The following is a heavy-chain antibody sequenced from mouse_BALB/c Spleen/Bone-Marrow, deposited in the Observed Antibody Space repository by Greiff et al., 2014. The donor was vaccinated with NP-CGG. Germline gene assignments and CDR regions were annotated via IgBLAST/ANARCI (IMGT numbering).Heavy chain of an antibody. CDR2: INPGSGGA. V-gene: IGHV1-54*01. J-gene: IGHJ2*01. Sequence: QVQLKEFGAELVRPGTAVNVSCKASGYAFTNYLIEWVKQRPGQGLEWIGVINPGSGGANYNEKFKGKATLTADKSSSTAYMQLSSLTSDDSAVYFCARFGRYYFDYWGQGTTLTVSS. CDR3: ARFGRYYFDY. CDR1: GYAFTNYL.